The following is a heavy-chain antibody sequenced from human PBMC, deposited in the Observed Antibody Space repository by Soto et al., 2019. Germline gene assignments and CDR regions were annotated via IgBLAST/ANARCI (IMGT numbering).Heavy chain of an antibody. CDR2: ISGSDGNT. Sequence: GGSLRLSCSASGFTFSNYAMSWVRQAPGKGLEWVSAISGSDGNTYYADSVKGRFTISRDNSKNTLYLQMNSLRAEDTAVYYCATLFWSGYYYYYYMDVWGKGTTVTVSS. V-gene: IGHV3-23*01. D-gene: IGHD3-3*01. J-gene: IGHJ6*03. CDR1: GFTFSNYA. CDR3: ATLFWSGYYYYYYMDV.